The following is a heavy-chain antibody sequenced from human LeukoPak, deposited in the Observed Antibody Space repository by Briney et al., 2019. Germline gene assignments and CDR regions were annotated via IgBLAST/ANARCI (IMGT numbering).Heavy chain of an antibody. CDR3: AHYSSGYSRVDAFDI. D-gene: IGHD3-22*01. CDR1: GFTFSSYE. Sequence: PGGSLRLSCAASGFTFSSYEMNWVRQAPGKGLEWVSAISGSGGSTYYADSVKGRFTISRDNAKNSLYLQMNSLRAEDTAVYYCAHYSSGYSRVDAFDIWGQGTMVTVSS. CDR2: ISGSGGST. J-gene: IGHJ3*02. V-gene: IGHV3-48*03.